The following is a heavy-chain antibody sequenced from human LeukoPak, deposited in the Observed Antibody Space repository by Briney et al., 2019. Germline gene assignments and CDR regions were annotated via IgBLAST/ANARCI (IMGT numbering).Heavy chain of an antibody. D-gene: IGHD3-9*01. Sequence: KAGESLKISCKGSGYSFTSYWIGWVRQMPGKGLEWMGIIYPGDSDTRYGPSFQGQVTISADKSISTAYLQWSSLKASDTAMYYCARLDYDILTGYYNVIGWFDPWGQGTLVTVSS. CDR1: GYSFTSYW. CDR2: IYPGDSDT. CDR3: ARLDYDILTGYYNVIGWFDP. V-gene: IGHV5-51*01. J-gene: IGHJ5*02.